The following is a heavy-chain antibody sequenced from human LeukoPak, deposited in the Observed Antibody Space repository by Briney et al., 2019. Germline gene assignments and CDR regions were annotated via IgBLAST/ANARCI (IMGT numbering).Heavy chain of an antibody. CDR1: GFTFGDMA. CDR2: IKSKVNGGTT. D-gene: IGHD2-21*02. V-gene: IGHV3-49*03. Sequence: GRSLRLSYTLSGFTFGDMAMSWFRQAPGRGLRGEGFIKSKVNGGTTEYAASVKGRFTISRDDSKSIAYLQMNSLKTEDTAVYYCTRTIRLAYCGGDCYSPFDYWGQGTLVTVSS. J-gene: IGHJ4*02. CDR3: TRTIRLAYCGGDCYSPFDY.